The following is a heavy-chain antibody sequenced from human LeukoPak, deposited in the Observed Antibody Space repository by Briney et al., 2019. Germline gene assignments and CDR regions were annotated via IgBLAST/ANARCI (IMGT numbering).Heavy chain of an antibody. J-gene: IGHJ3*02. D-gene: IGHD1-26*01. Sequence: HPGGSLRLSCAASGFTFSSYGMHWVRQAPGKGLEWVAVISYDGSNKYYADSVKGRFTISRDNSKNTLYLQMNSLRAEDTAVYYCSRVPALPFGAFDIWGQGTMVTVSS. CDR1: GFTFSSYG. CDR2: ISYDGSNK. CDR3: SRVPALPFGAFDI. V-gene: IGHV3-30*03.